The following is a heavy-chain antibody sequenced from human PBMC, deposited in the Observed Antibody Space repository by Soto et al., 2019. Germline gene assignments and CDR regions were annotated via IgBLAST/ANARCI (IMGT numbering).Heavy chain of an antibody. CDR1: GGSISSADYY. V-gene: IGHV4-30-4*01. CDR2: IYYSGST. Sequence: SETLSLTCTVSGGSISSADYYWSWIRQPPGKGLEWIGYIYYSGSTYYNPSLKSRVTISVDTSKNQFSLKLSSVTAADTAVYYCARDSMTTVTDYDDWGQGTLVTVSS. CDR3: ARDSMTTVTDYDD. J-gene: IGHJ4*02. D-gene: IGHD4-17*01.